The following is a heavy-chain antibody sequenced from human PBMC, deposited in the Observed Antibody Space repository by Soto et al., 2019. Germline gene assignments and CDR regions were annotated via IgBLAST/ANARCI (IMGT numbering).Heavy chain of an antibody. CDR1: GFTFDDNA. J-gene: IGHJ4*02. D-gene: IGHD3-16*01. CDR2: INWKSDI. V-gene: IGHV3-9*01. CDR3: AIPQDRGGRTTFIY. Sequence: GGSLRLSCAVSGFTFDDNAMHWVRQAPEKGLEWVSGINWKSDIGYADSVKGRFTISRDNAENSLYLQMNSLRAEDTALYYCAIPQDRGGRTTFIYWGQGTQVTVSS.